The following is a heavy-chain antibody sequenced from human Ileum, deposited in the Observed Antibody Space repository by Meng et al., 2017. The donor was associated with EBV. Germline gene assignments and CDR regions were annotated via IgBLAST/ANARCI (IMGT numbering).Heavy chain of an antibody. CDR3: ARGGDTSGYSLDY. Sequence: APVLQKPSQPLALHDAVSGGSISRGVYYWSWIRQPPGKGLEWIGYIYKSGSPYYNPSLTSRVTISVDTSKNQFFLKLGSVTAADTGVYYCARGGDTSGYSLDYWGQGILVTVSS. D-gene: IGHD3-22*01. CDR1: GGSISRGVYY. V-gene: IGHV4-30-4*01. CDR2: IYKSGSP. J-gene: IGHJ4*02.